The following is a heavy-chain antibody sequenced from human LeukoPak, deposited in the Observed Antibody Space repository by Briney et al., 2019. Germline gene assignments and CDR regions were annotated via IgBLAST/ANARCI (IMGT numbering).Heavy chain of an antibody. J-gene: IGHJ3*02. CDR2: IGTAGDT. Sequence: GGSLRLSCAASGFTFSSYDMHWVRQATGKGLEWVSAIGTAGDTYYPGSVKGRFTISRENAKNSLYLQMNSLRAGDTAVYYCARGGGYYYDSSGSGGAFDIWGQGTMVTVSS. V-gene: IGHV3-13*01. CDR3: ARGGGYYYDSSGSGGAFDI. D-gene: IGHD3-22*01. CDR1: GFTFSSYD.